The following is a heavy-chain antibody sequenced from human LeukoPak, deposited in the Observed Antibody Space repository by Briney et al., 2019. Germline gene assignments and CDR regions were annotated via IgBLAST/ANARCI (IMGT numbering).Heavy chain of an antibody. V-gene: IGHV4-59*01. Sequence: SETLSLTCTVSGGSISSYYWSWLRQPPGKGLEWSGYIYDSGSTNYNPSLKSRVIISVDTSENQFSLKLTSVTAADTAVYYCARVAREGYNLWGQGTLVTVSS. CDR2: IYDSGST. D-gene: IGHD5-24*01. CDR1: GGSISSYY. CDR3: ARVAREGYNL. J-gene: IGHJ4*02.